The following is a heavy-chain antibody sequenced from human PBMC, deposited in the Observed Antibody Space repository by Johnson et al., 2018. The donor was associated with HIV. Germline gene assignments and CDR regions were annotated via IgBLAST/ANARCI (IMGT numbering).Heavy chain of an antibody. D-gene: IGHD1-1*01. Sequence: VQLVESGGGLVQPGGSLRLSCAASGFTFSSYAMSWVRQAPGKGLEWVSAISGSGGSTYYADSVTGRFTISRDNSKNPLYLQMNSLRAEDTAVYYCARAPGWNDVWGAFDIWGQGTMVTVSS. CDR1: GFTFSSYA. CDR2: ISGSGGST. V-gene: IGHV3-23*04. J-gene: IGHJ3*02. CDR3: ARAPGWNDVWGAFDI.